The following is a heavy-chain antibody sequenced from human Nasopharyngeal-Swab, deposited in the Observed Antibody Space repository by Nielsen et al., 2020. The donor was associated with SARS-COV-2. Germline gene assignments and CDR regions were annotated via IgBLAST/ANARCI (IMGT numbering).Heavy chain of an antibody. CDR3: ARGYSYGLAY. CDR1: GYTFTNHF. CDR2: INPSGGSA. J-gene: IGHJ4*02. Sequence: SVKVSCKASGYTFTNHFMHWVRQAPGQGLEWMGMINPSGGSAGYAQNFQGRVTVTRDTSTSTVYMELSSLSSEDTAVYYCARGYSYGLAYWGQGTLVTVSP. V-gene: IGHV1-46*01. D-gene: IGHD5-18*01.